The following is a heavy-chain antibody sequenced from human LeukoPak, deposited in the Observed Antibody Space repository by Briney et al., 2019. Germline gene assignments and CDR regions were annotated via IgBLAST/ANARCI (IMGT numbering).Heavy chain of an antibody. Sequence: GGSLRLSCAASGFTVSSNYVSWVRQAPGKGLEWVSVIYRGGSTYYADSVKGRFTISRHNSKNTLYLQMNSQRAEDTAVYYCARSDYYDSSGYYYGPHAFDIWGQGPVHRVSS. V-gene: IGHV3-53*04. J-gene: IGHJ3*02. CDR2: IYRGGST. D-gene: IGHD3-22*01. CDR3: ARSDYYDSSGYYYGPHAFDI. CDR1: GFTVSSNY.